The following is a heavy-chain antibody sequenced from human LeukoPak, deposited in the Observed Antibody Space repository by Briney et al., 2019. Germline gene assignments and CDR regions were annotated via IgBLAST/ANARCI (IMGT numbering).Heavy chain of an antibody. CDR1: GYSFTSYW. J-gene: IGHJ4*02. CDR2: IYPGDSDT. Sequence: GESLKISCKGSGYSFTSYWIGWVRQMPGKGLEWVGIIYPGDSDTRYSPSFQGQVTISADKSISTAYLQWSSLKASDTAMYYCARAQVSGSYWRYAGANDYWGQGTLVTVSS. V-gene: IGHV5-51*01. D-gene: IGHD3-10*01. CDR3: ARAQVSGSYWRYAGANDY.